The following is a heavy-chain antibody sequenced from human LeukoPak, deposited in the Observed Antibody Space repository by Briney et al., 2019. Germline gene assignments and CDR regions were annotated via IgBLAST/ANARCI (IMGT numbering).Heavy chain of an antibody. CDR2: IYYSGST. V-gene: IGHV4-31*03. CDR3: ARDYCSGGSCYGFDY. J-gene: IGHJ4*02. CDR1: GGSISSGGYY. Sequence: PSETLSLTCTVSGGSISSGGYYWSWIRQHPRKGLEWIGYIYYSGSTYYNPSLKSRVTISVDTSKNQFSLKLSSVTAADTAVYYCARDYCSGGSCYGFDYWGQGTLVTVSS. D-gene: IGHD2-15*01.